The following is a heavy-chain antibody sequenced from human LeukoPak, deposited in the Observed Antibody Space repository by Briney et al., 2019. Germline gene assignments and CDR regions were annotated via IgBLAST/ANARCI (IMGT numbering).Heavy chain of an antibody. CDR2: IYYSGTT. D-gene: IGHD4-17*01. Sequence: SETLSPTCTVSGGSISYYYWSWIRQPPGKGLEWIGYIYYSGTTNYNPSLLSRVTISVDTSKNQFSLKLTSVTAADTAIYYCARHSGDYGDYPNWFDPWGQGTLVTVSS. J-gene: IGHJ5*02. CDR3: ARHSGDYGDYPNWFDP. CDR1: GGSISYYY. V-gene: IGHV4-59*08.